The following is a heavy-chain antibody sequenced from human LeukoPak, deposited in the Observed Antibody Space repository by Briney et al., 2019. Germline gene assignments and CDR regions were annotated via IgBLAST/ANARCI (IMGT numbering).Heavy chain of an antibody. D-gene: IGHD3-3*01. CDR2: ISGSGGST. CDR1: GFTVSSNY. J-gene: IGHJ4*02. CDR3: AKASLDYDFWSGYHTPEYYFDY. V-gene: IGHV3-23*01. Sequence: GGSLRLSCAASGFTVSSNYMSWVRQAPGKGLEWVSAISGSGGSTYYADSVKGRFTISRDNSKNTLYLQMNSLRAEDTAVYYCAKASLDYDFWSGYHTPEYYFDYWGQGTLVTVSS.